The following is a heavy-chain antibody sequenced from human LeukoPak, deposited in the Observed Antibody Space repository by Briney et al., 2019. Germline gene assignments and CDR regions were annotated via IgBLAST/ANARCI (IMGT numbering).Heavy chain of an antibody. CDR3: ATRPEPSHFDY. CDR2: LYSGGNT. D-gene: IGHD1-1*01. CDR1: GYTFRDYS. Sequence: GGSLRLSCTASGYTFRDYSMSWFRQAPGKGLEWVSVLYSGGNTYYADSVKGRFTISRDNSKNTLYLQMNSLRAEDTAVYYCATRPEPSHFDYWGQGTLVTVSS. J-gene: IGHJ4*02. V-gene: IGHV3-23*03.